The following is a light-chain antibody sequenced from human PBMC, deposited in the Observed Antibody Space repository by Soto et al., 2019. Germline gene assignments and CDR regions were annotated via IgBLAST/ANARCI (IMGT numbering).Light chain of an antibody. CDR2: KAT. Sequence: DIQMTQSPSTLSASVGDGVTITCRASQSIGSGLAWYQQKPGKAPKLLIYKATNLQTGVPSRFSGSGSGTDFSLTISSPQPVDSATYYCQHYTDFHYTFGQGTKVEI. J-gene: IGKJ2*01. CDR1: QSIGSG. CDR3: QHYTDFHYT. V-gene: IGKV1-5*03.